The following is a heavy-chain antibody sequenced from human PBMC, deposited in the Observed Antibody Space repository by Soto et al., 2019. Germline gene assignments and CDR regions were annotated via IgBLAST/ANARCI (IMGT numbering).Heavy chain of an antibody. D-gene: IGHD6-6*01. Sequence: PGGSLRLSCAASGFTFSSYGMHWVRQAPGKGLEWVAGISYDGTKKYYADSVEGRFTISRDNPMSTLYVQMSSLRPEDTAVYYCAKDSRSYSSPSWFDPWGQGTLVTVSS. CDR1: GFTFSSYG. V-gene: IGHV3-30*18. CDR2: ISYDGTKK. CDR3: AKDSRSYSSPSWFDP. J-gene: IGHJ5*02.